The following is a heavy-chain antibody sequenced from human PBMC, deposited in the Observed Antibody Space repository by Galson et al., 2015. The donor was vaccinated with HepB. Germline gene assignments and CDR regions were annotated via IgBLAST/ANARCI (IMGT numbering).Heavy chain of an antibody. CDR3: AKDNTASITIFGGGGEVGYGMDV. CDR2: ISYDGSNK. Sequence: SLRLSCAASGFTFSSYGMRWVRQAPGKGLEWVAVISYDGSNKYYADSVKGRFTISRDNSKNTLYLQMSSLRAEDTAVYYCAKDNTASITIFGGGGEVGYGMDVWGQGTTVTVSS. V-gene: IGHV3-30*18. J-gene: IGHJ6*02. D-gene: IGHD3-3*01. CDR1: GFTFSSYG.